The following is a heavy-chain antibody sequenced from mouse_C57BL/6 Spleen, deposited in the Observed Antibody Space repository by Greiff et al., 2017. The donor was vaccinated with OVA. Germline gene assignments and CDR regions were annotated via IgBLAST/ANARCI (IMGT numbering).Heavy chain of an antibody. Sequence: EVKLQESGGGLVQPGGSMKLSCVASGFTFSNYWMNWVRQSPEKGLEWVAQISLNSDNYATHYAVSVKGRFTISRDDCKRSGNLQMNNLRAEDTGIYYCLITTVVAPFDYWGQGTTLTVSS. V-gene: IGHV6-3*01. D-gene: IGHD1-1*01. J-gene: IGHJ2*01. CDR1: GFTFSNYW. CDR2: ISLNSDNYAT. CDR3: LITTVVAPFDY.